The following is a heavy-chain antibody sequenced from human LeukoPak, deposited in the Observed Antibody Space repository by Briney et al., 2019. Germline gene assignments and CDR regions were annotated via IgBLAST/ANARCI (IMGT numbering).Heavy chain of an antibody. V-gene: IGHV1-2*02. CDR2: INPNSGGT. Sequence: PRASVKVSCKAPGYTFTGYYMHWVRQAPGQGLEWMGWINPNSGGTNYAQKFQGRVTMTRDTSISTAYMELSRLRSDDTAVYYCARDYGGYDSRYAFDIWGQGTMVTVSS. D-gene: IGHD5-12*01. CDR3: ARDYGGYDSRYAFDI. CDR1: GYTFTGYY. J-gene: IGHJ3*02.